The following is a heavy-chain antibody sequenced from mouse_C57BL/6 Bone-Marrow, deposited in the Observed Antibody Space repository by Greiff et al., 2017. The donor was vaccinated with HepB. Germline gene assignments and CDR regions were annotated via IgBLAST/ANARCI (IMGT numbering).Heavy chain of an antibody. J-gene: IGHJ1*03. Sequence: EVKLVDSGGGLVQPGGSLSLSCAASGFTFTDYYMSWVRQPPGKALEWLGFIRNKANGYTTEYSASVKGRFTISRDNSQSILYLQMNALRAEDSATYYCARIYYDYDDWYFDVWGTGTTVTVSS. D-gene: IGHD2-4*01. CDR1: GFTFTDYY. CDR2: IRNKANGYTT. V-gene: IGHV7-3*01. CDR3: ARIYYDYDDWYFDV.